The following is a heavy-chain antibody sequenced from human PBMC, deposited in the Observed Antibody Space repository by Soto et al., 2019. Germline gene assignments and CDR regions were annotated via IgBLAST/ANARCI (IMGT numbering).Heavy chain of an antibody. CDR3: ARARDPFLEWLPFDD. D-gene: IGHD3-3*02. J-gene: IGHJ4*02. CDR1: GGTFSSYA. Sequence: QVQLVQSGAEVKKPGSSVKVSCKASGGTFSSYAISWVRQAPGQGLEWMGGIIPIFGTANYAQKFQGRVTMTAEESTSTAYMELSSLGSEDTAVYYCARARDPFLEWLPFDDWGQRTLVTVSS. CDR2: IIPIFGTA. V-gene: IGHV1-69*12.